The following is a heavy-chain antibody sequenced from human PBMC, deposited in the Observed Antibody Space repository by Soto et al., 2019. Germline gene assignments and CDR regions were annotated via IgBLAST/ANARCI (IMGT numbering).Heavy chain of an antibody. V-gene: IGHV1-69*13. CDR1: GGTFSSYA. CDR3: ASDGPSTPGAYHAGVAYSLDF. Sequence: SVKVSCRASGGTFSSYAISWVRQAPGQGLEWMGGIIPIFGTANYAQKFQGRVTITADESTSTAYMELSSLRSEDTAVYYCASDGPSTPGAYHAGVAYSLDFWG. D-gene: IGHD3-10*01. J-gene: IGHJ6*01. CDR2: IIPIFGTA.